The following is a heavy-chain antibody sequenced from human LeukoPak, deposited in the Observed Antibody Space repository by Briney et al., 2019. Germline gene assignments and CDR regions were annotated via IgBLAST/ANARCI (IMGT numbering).Heavy chain of an antibody. Sequence: GGSLRLSCAASGFTFSSYAMHWVRQAPGKGLEWVAVISYDGSNKYYADSVKGRFTISRDNSKNTLYLQMNSLRAEDTAVYYCARDLRYYGSGSPDYWGQGTLVTVSS. V-gene: IGHV3-30-3*01. CDR1: GFTFSSYA. CDR2: ISYDGSNK. D-gene: IGHD3-10*01. J-gene: IGHJ4*02. CDR3: ARDLRYYGSGSPDY.